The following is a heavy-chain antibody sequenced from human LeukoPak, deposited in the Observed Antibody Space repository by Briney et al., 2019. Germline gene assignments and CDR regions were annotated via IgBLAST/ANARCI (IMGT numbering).Heavy chain of an antibody. CDR2: IRGSGETT. Sequence: GGSLRLSCAASGFTLKNHAVNWVPQAPGKGLEGVSVIRGSGETTYHAHCVKGRFTISRDNSQNTLYLQMSSLRGEDTALYDCAKDRGMVGASVRAFDYWGQGTLVTVSS. CDR3: AKDRGMVGASVRAFDY. D-gene: IGHD1-26*01. J-gene: IGHJ4*02. CDR1: GFTLKNHA. V-gene: IGHV3-23*01.